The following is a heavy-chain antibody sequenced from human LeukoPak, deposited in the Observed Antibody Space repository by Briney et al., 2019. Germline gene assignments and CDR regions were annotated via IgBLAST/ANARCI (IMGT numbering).Heavy chain of an antibody. CDR3: ARDGYRPYSSGWAYYYYYMDV. D-gene: IGHD6-19*01. CDR2: IYTSGST. CDR1: GGSISSYY. V-gene: IGHV4-4*07. J-gene: IGHJ6*03. Sequence: SETLSLTCTVSGGSISSYYWSWIRQPAGKGLEWIGRIYTSGSTNYNPSLKSRVTMSVDTSKNQFSLKLSSVTAADTAVYYCARDGYRPYSSGWAYYYYYMDVWGKGTTVTVSS.